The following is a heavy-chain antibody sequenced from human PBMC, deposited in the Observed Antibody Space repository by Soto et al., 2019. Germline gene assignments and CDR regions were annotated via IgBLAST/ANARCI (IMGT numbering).Heavy chain of an antibody. CDR3: ARGIATGQLDP. V-gene: IGHV1-3*01. CDR1: GYTFTRYT. CDR2: INPDNGNT. D-gene: IGHD2-15*01. Sequence: ASVKVSCKASGYTFTRYTMSWVRQAPGQRLEWMGWINPDNGNTKSSQKFQDRVIITRDTSASTAYMDLSSLRSEDTAVYYCARGIATGQLDPWGQGTLVTVSS. J-gene: IGHJ5*02.